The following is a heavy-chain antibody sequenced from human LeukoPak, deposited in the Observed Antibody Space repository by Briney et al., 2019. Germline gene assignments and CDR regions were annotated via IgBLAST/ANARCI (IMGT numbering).Heavy chain of an antibody. Sequence: SETLSLTCTVSGGSISSYYWSWIRQPPRKGLEWIGYIYYSGSTNYNPSLKSRVTISVDTSKNQFSLKLSSVTAADTAVYYCARADSSGYPYYFDYWGQGTLVTVSS. CDR1: GGSISSYY. CDR2: IYYSGST. CDR3: ARADSSGYPYYFDY. V-gene: IGHV4-59*01. D-gene: IGHD3-22*01. J-gene: IGHJ4*02.